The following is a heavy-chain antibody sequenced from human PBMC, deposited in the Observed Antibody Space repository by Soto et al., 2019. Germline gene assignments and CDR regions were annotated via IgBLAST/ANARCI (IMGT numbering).Heavy chain of an antibody. Sequence: PSLTCNVSGGYVSSGGYYWSWIRQPPGKGLEWIGYIYYSGSTYYNPSLKSRVTIPVDTSKNQFSLKLSSVPAADTAVYYCARAPVGGEWLFDYWGQGTQVTVSS. V-gene: IGHV4-31*03. J-gene: IGHJ4*02. CDR2: IYYSGST. CDR1: GGYVSSGGYY. D-gene: IGHD6-19*01. CDR3: ARAPVGGEWLFDY.